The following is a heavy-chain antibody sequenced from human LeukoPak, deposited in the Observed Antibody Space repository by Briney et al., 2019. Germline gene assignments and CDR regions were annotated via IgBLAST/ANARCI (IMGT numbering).Heavy chain of an antibody. CDR2: IYHSGST. J-gene: IGHJ4*02. CDR1: GGSISSGGYS. Sequence: SETLSLTCAVSGGSISSGGYSWSWIRQPPGKGLEWIGYIYHSGSTYYNPSLKSRVTISVDRSKNQFSLKLSSVTAADTAVYYCARPARYDYFDYWGQGTLVTVSS. CDR3: ARPARYDYFDY. D-gene: IGHD3-3*01. V-gene: IGHV4-30-2*01.